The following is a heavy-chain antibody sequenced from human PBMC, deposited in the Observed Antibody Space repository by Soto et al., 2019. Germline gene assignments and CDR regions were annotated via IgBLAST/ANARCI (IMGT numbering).Heavy chain of an antibody. J-gene: IGHJ6*03. CDR2: IYSGGST. V-gene: IGHV3-66*01. CDR3: ARASYSSSSLYYYYYMDV. Sequence: GGSLRLSCAASGFTVSSNYMSWVCQAPGKGLEWVSVIYSGGSTYYADSVKGRFTISRDNTKNTLYLQMNSLRAEDTAVYYCARASYSSSSLYYYYYMDVWGKGTTVTVSS. CDR1: GFTVSSNY. D-gene: IGHD6-6*01.